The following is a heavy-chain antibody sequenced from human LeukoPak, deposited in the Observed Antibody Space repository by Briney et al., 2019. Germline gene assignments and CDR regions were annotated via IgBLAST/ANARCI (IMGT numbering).Heavy chain of an antibody. D-gene: IGHD2-15*01. Sequence: PSETLSLTCTVSGGSISSYYWSWIRQPPGKGLEWIGYIYYGGSTNYNPSLKSRVTISVDTSKNQFSLKLSSVTAADTAVYYCARRRGGNSSFDSWGQGTVVTVSS. CDR1: GGSISSYY. CDR3: ARRRGGNSSFDS. J-gene: IGHJ4*02. CDR2: IYYGGST. V-gene: IGHV4-59*01.